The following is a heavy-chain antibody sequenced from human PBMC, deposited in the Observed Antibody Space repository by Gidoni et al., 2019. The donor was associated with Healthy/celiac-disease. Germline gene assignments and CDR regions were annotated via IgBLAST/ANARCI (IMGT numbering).Heavy chain of an antibody. Sequence: QVQLVQSGAEVKKPGASVKVSCKASGNTFTGSYMHWVRQAPGQGLEWMGWISPNSGGTNYAQKFQGWFTMTRDTSISTAYMDLSRLRSDDTAVYYCARDHILDYWGQGTLVTVSS. V-gene: IGHV1-2*04. J-gene: IGHJ4*02. CDR1: GNTFTGSY. CDR3: ARDHILDY. CDR2: ISPNSGGT.